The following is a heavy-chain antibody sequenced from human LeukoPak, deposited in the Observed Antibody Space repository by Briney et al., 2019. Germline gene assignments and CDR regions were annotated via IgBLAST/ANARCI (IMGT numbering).Heavy chain of an antibody. Sequence: GGSLRLSCAASGFTFSSHWMHWVRQAPGKGLVWVSRINSDGSSISYADSVKGRFTISRDNSKNTLYLQMNSLRAEDTAVYYCAKVSSEYPTVTFDYWGQGTLVTVSS. J-gene: IGHJ4*02. CDR3: AKVSSEYPTVTFDY. CDR1: GFTFSSHW. CDR2: INSDGSSI. D-gene: IGHD4-17*01. V-gene: IGHV3-74*01.